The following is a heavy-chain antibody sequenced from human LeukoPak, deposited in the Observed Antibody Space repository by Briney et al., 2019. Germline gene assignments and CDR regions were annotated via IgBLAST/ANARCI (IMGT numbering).Heavy chain of an antibody. CDR1: GGSMNNYY. D-gene: IGHD2-2*01. J-gene: IGHJ4*02. CDR3: ARLRSVAMPFDY. CDR2: SYYSGST. Sequence: SETLSLTCTVSGGSMNNYYWNWMRQPPGKGLEWMGCSYYSGSTNYNSSLKSPVNISVDTYKTQFSLNLSSVTAADTAVYYCARLRSVAMPFDYWGQGTLVTVSS. V-gene: IGHV4-59*08.